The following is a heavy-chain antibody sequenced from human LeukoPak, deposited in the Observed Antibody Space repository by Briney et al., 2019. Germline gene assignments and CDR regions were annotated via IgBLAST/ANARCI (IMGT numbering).Heavy chain of an antibody. Sequence: GASVKVSCKASGGTFSSYPISWVRQAPGQGLEWMGRIIPILRIANDAQKFQGRVTINADKSTSTAYMELSSLSSEDTAVYYCASHLLTCYYDSSGYHPLDYWGQGTLVTVSS. CDR3: ASHLLTCYYDSSGYHPLDY. CDR2: IIPILRIA. J-gene: IGHJ4*02. D-gene: IGHD3-22*01. CDR1: GGTFSSYP. V-gene: IGHV1-69*02.